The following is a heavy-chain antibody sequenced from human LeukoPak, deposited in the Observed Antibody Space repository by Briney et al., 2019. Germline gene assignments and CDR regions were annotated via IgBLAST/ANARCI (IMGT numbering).Heavy chain of an antibody. D-gene: IGHD4-17*01. J-gene: IGHJ4*02. CDR2: ISYDGSIK. Sequence: PGGSLRLSCAASGFTFSSYAMSWVRQAPGEGLEWVAVISYDGSIKYLADSVKGRFTISRDNSKNTLYLQMNSLRAEDTAMYYCAKDLVLMTTVTLPLDCWGQGTLVTVSS. CDR1: GFTFSSYA. V-gene: IGHV3-30*18. CDR3: AKDLVLMTTVTLPLDC.